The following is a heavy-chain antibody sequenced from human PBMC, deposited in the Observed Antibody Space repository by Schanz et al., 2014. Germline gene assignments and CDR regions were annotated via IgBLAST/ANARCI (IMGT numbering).Heavy chain of an antibody. Sequence: VQLEQSGAEVKKPGSSVKVSCTASGGTFSSYTISWIRQAPGQGLEWMGRIIPVLAIADYAQKFQGRVTITADKSTSTASVELSSLRSEDTAVYYCARLGAGMAVAGSVIDSYYYYMDVWGEGTTVTVSS. CDR1: GGTFSSYT. D-gene: IGHD6-19*01. V-gene: IGHV1-69*02. CDR2: IIPVLAIA. J-gene: IGHJ6*03. CDR3: ARLGAGMAVAGSVIDSYYYYMDV.